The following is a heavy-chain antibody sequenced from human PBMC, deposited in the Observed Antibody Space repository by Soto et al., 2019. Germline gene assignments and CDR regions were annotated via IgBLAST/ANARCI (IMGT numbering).Heavy chain of an antibody. J-gene: IGHJ4*02. V-gene: IGHV3-23*01. CDR1: GFMFSNYA. CDR2: ITGSGGGT. CDR3: ARDLESSGWFFYLFDY. D-gene: IGHD6-19*01. Sequence: PGGSLRLSCAASGFMFSNYAMGWVRQAPGRGLEWVSAITGSGGGTYYADSVKGRVTVSRDNSKNTLYLQMNSLRAEDTAVYYCARDLESSGWFFYLFDYWGQGTLVTVSS.